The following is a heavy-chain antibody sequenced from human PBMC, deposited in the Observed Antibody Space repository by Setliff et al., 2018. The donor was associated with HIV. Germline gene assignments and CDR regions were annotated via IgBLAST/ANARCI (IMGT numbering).Heavy chain of an antibody. CDR1: GYPFSTYA. CDR2: INAGNGNT. V-gene: IGHV1-3*01. J-gene: IGHJ6*02. Sequence: GASVKVSCKASGYPFSTYAMHWVRQAPGQRLEWMGWINAGNGNTKYSQKFQGRVTITRDTSASTAYMEVSSLRSEDTAVYYGARDFPSPDYSSSWAHLYYHYGMDVWGQGTTVTVSS. D-gene: IGHD6-13*01. CDR3: ARDFPSPDYSSSWAHLYYHYGMDV.